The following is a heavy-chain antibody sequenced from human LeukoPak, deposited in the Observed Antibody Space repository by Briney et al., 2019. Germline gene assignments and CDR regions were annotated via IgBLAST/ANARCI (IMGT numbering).Heavy chain of an antibody. Sequence: GRSLRLSCAASGFTFSSYGMHWVRQAPGKGLEWVAIIWSDGSNKYYADSVKGRFTISRDDSKNTVYLQMNSLRADDTAVYYCARVRGRCSGGSCYSDYWGQGTLVTVSS. D-gene: IGHD2-15*01. V-gene: IGHV3-33*01. J-gene: IGHJ4*02. CDR3: ARVRGRCSGGSCYSDY. CDR2: IWSDGSNK. CDR1: GFTFSSYG.